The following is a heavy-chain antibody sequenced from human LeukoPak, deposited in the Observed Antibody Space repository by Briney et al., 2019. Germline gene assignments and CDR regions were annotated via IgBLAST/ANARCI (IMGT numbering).Heavy chain of an antibody. J-gene: IGHJ4*02. D-gene: IGHD1-26*01. Sequence: SEXLXXXXTVXGGSISSYYWXWIRQPPGKGLXXIVYIYYSGSTNYNPSLKSRVTISVDTSKNQFSLKLSSVTAADTAVYYCARGIVGATHFDYWGQGTLVTVSS. CDR3: ARGIVGATHFDY. V-gene: IGHV4-59*01. CDR2: IYYSGST. CDR1: GGSISSYY.